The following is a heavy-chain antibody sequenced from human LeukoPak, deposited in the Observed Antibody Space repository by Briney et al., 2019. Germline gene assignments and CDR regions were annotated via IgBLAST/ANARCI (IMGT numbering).Heavy chain of an antibody. CDR1: GYTFTSHY. CDR3: ARDVIAAPGDTLWY. CDR2: IDPSGGST. D-gene: IGHD6-13*01. V-gene: IGHV1-46*01. J-gene: IGHJ4*02. Sequence: ASVKVSCKASGYTFTSHYMHWVRQAPGQEFEWMGIIDPSGGSTTYAQKFQGRVTMTRDTSTSTVYMELSSLRSEDTALYYCARDVIAAPGDTLWYWGQGTLVTVSS.